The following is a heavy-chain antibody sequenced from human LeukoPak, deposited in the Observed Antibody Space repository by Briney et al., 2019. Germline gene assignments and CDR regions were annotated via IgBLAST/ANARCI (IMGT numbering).Heavy chain of an antibody. CDR1: GGSFSGYY. CDR2: IYYSGST. CDR3: ARTMVRGVIIDY. Sequence: SETLSLTCAVYGGSFSGYYWSWIRQPPGKGLEWIGYIYYSGSTNYNPSLKSRVTISVDTSRNQFSLKLSSVTAADTAVYYCARTMVRGVIIDYWGQGTLVTVSS. V-gene: IGHV4-59*01. J-gene: IGHJ4*02. D-gene: IGHD3-10*01.